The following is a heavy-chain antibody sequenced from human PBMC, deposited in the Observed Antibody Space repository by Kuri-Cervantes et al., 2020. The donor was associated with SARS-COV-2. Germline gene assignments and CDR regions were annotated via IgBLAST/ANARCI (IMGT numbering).Heavy chain of an antibody. J-gene: IGHJ4*02. D-gene: IGHD1-26*01. V-gene: IGHV1-69*06. CDR3: AKDSPGGYPNGNYFDY. Sequence: SVKVSCKASGGTFSSYAISWVRQAPGQGLEWMGGIIPIFGTANYAQKFQGRVTITADKSTSTAYMELSSLRSEDTAVYYCAKDSPGGYPNGNYFDYWGQGTLVTGSS. CDR1: GGTFSSYA. CDR2: IIPIFGTA.